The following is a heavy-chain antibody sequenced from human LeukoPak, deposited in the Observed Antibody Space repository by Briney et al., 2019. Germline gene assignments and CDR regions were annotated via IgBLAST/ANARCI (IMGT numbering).Heavy chain of an antibody. J-gene: IGHJ2*01. V-gene: IGHV4-30-4*08. CDR3: ARTAEYSTIYFDL. Sequence: KPSQTLSLTCPVSGGSISSGDYYWSRIRQPPGKGLEWTRHIYYSGSTYYNPSLKSRVTISVDTSKNQFSQQLSSVTAADTAVYYGARTAEYSTIYFDLWGRGTLVTVSS. D-gene: IGHD6-6*01. CDR1: GGSISSGDYY. CDR2: IYYSGST.